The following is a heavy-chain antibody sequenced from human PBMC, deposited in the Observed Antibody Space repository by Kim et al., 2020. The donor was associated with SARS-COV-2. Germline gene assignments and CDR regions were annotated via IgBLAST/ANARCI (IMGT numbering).Heavy chain of an antibody. CDR2: INHSGST. CDR1: GGSFSGYY. D-gene: IGHD2-15*01. J-gene: IGHJ6*02. Sequence: SETLSLTCVVYGGSFSGYYWSWIRQPPGKGLEWIGEINHSGSTNYNPSLKSRVTISVDTSKNQFSLKLSSVTAADTAVYYCARGGLLAGSYGMDVWGQGTTVTVSS. V-gene: IGHV4-34*01. CDR3: ARGGLLAGSYGMDV.